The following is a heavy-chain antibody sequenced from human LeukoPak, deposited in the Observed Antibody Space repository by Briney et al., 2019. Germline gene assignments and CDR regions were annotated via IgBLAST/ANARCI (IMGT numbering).Heavy chain of an antibody. D-gene: IGHD3-22*01. J-gene: IGHJ4*02. Sequence: SETLSLTCTVSVGSISSYYWSWIRQPPGKGPEWIGFIHSSGGTHYSPSLESRVTLSVDTSKTQFSLKVSSVTAADTAVYYCARHHRSGSGGTYFDYWGQGTLVTVSS. CDR3: ARHHRSGSGGTYFDY. CDR2: IHSSGGT. CDR1: VGSISSYY. V-gene: IGHV4-4*09.